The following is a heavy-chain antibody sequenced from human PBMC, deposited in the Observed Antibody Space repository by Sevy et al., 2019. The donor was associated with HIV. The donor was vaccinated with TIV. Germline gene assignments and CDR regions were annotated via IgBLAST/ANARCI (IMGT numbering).Heavy chain of an antibody. J-gene: IGHJ4*01. CDR2: ISSSSSTI. CDR3: ARGPALRDALGGYCSSTSCFLFDY. CDR1: GFTFSSYS. V-gene: IGHV3-48*01. Sequence: GGSLRLSCAASGFTFSSYSMNWVRQAPGKGLEWVSYISSSSSTIYYADSVKGRFTISRDNAKNSLYLQMNSLRAEDTAVYYCARGPALRDALGGYCSSTSCFLFDYWGQGTPVTVSS. D-gene: IGHD2-2*01.